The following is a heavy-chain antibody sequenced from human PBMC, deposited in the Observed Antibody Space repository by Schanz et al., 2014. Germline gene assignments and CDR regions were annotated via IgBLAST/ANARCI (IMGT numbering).Heavy chain of an antibody. D-gene: IGHD2-21*02. CDR1: GLIFSNYV. J-gene: IGHJ2*01. V-gene: IGHV3-23*01. CDR2: IGTSGGT. CDR3: AKDLGVDCGDGCFNWYFDL. Sequence: EVQLLESGGGLVQPGGSLKLSCAASGLIFSNYVMSWVRQAPGKGLEWVSTIGTSGGTNYAESVKGRFTISRDNSKNTRYLQMNSLRAEDTAVYFCAKDLGVDCGDGCFNWYFDLWGRGTLVTVSS.